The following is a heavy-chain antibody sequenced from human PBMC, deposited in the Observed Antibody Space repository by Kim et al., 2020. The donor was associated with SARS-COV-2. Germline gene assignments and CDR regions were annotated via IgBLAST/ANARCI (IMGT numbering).Heavy chain of an antibody. CDR3: ARSLNYYDGSGSSNAFDI. D-gene: IGHD3-22*01. CDR2: IYYSGST. Sequence: SETLSLTCTVSGGSISSSSYYWGWIRQPPGKGLEWIGSIYYSGSTYSNPSLKSRVTISVDTSKNQFSLKLSFVTAADTAVYYCARSLNYYDGSGSSNAFDIWGQGTMVTVSS. CDR1: GGSISSSSYY. J-gene: IGHJ3*02. V-gene: IGHV4-39*01.